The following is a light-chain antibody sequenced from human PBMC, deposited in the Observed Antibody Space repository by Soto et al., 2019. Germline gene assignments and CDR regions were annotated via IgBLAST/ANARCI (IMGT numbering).Light chain of an antibody. CDR1: QGISNY. Sequence: DIQMTQSPSSLSASVGDRVTITCRASQGISNYLAWYQQKPWKVPKLLIYAASTLQSGVPSRFSGSGSAAEFTRTISSLEAEDVATYYCQNYNREPLIFGGGTKVEIK. CDR2: AAS. CDR3: QNYNREPLI. V-gene: IGKV1-27*01. J-gene: IGKJ4*01.